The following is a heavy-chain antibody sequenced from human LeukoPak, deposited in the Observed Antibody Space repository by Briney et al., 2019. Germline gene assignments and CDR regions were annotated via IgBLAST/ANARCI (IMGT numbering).Heavy chain of an antibody. Sequence: SETLSLTCAVYGGSFSGYYWSWIRQPPGKGLEWIGEINHSGSTSYNPSLKSRVTISVDTSKNQFSLKLSSVTAADTAVYYCARLPGRGSGSYDDYWGQGTLVTVSS. J-gene: IGHJ4*02. V-gene: IGHV4-34*01. D-gene: IGHD3-10*01. CDR1: GGSFSGYY. CDR2: INHSGST. CDR3: ARLPGRGSGSYDDY.